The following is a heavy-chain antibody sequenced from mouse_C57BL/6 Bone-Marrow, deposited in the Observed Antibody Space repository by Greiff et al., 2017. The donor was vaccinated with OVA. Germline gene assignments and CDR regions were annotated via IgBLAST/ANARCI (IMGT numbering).Heavy chain of an antibody. J-gene: IGHJ3*01. D-gene: IGHD1-1*01. CDR2: IYPGDGDT. V-gene: IGHV1-82*01. Sequence: QVQLKQSGPELVKPGASVKISCKASGYAFSSSWMNWVKQRPGKGLEWIGRIYPGDGDTNYNGKFKGKATLTADKSSSTAYMQLSSLTSEDSAVYFCARGGGSSPAWFAYWGQGTLVTVSA. CDR1: GYAFSSSW. CDR3: ARGGGSSPAWFAY.